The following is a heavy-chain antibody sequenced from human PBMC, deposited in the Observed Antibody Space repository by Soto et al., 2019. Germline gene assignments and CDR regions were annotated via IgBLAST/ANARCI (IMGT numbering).Heavy chain of an antibody. J-gene: IGHJ4*02. CDR3: AREGSPYSSSAVDY. D-gene: IGHD6-6*01. CDR1: GGTFSSYA. CDR2: IIPIFGTA. V-gene: IGHV1-69*13. Sequence: SVKVSCKASGGTFSSYAISWVRQAPRQGLEWMGGIIPIFGTANYAQKFQGRVTITADESTSTAYMELSSLRSEDTAVYYCAREGSPYSSSAVDYWGQGTLVTVSS.